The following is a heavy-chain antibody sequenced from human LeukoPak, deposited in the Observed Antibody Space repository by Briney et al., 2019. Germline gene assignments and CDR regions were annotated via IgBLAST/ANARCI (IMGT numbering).Heavy chain of an antibody. CDR3: ARDGYSSGWLYFDY. D-gene: IGHD6-19*01. J-gene: IGHJ4*02. CDR2: IYYSGST. V-gene: IGHV4-59*12. CDR1: GGSISSYY. Sequence: SETLSLTCTVSGGSISSYYWSWIRQPPGKGLEWIGYIYYSGSTNYNPSLKSRVTMSVDTSKNQFSLKLSSVTAADTAVYYCARDGYSSGWLYFDYWGQGTLVTVSS.